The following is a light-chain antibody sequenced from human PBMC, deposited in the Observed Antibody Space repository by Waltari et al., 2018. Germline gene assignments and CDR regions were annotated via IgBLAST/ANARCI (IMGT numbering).Light chain of an antibody. Sequence: DIVMTQSPLSLPVTPGEPASISCRSSQSLQHSNGYNYLDCYLQTPGQAPNLLIYLGHNRAAGVPDRFSGSESGTEFTVKSSGVEAEDVGVYCCMQALQSPFTFGPGTKVDIK. V-gene: IGKV2-28*01. CDR1: QSLQHSNGYNY. CDR3: MQALQSPFT. CDR2: LGH. J-gene: IGKJ3*01.